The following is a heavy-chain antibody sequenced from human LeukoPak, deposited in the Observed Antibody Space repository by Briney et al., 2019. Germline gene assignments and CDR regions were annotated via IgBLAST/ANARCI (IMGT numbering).Heavy chain of an antibody. V-gene: IGHV4-4*07. J-gene: IGHJ3*02. CDR2: IYTSGST. Sequence: SETLSLTCTVSGGSISSYYWSWIRQPAGKGLEWIGRIYTSGSTNYNPSLKSRVTMSVDTSKNQFSLKLSSVTAADTAVYYRARDTGPEAVAGDAFDIWGQGTMVTVSS. CDR1: GGSISSYY. CDR3: ARDTGPEAVAGDAFDI. D-gene: IGHD6-19*01.